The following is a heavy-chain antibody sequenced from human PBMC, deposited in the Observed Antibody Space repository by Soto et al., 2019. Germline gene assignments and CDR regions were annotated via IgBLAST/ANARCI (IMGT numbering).Heavy chain of an antibody. J-gene: IGHJ4*02. CDR1: EFTFSSYP. CDR3: AKKGYDSSDYHFDY. V-gene: IGHV3-23*01. CDR2: ISGSGAST. D-gene: IGHD3-22*01. Sequence: GGSLRLSCAASEFTFSSYPMSWVRQAPGKGLEWVSAISGSGASTYYADSVKGRFTISRDNSKNTLYLQMNSLRAEDTAIYYCAKKGYDSSDYHFDYWGQGTLVTVSS.